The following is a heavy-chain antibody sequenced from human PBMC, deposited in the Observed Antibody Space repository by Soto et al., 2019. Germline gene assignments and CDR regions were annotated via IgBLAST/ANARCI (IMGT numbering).Heavy chain of an antibody. CDR1: GFTFSRYS. V-gene: IGHV3-21*01. Sequence: GGSLRLSCAASGFTFSRYSMNWVRQAPGKGLEWASSISSTTNYIYYADSMKGRFTVSRDNAKNSVYLDMNSLSAEDTAVYYCARESEDLTSNFDYWGQGTLVTVSS. CDR3: ARESEDLTSNFDY. J-gene: IGHJ4*02. CDR2: ISSTTNYI.